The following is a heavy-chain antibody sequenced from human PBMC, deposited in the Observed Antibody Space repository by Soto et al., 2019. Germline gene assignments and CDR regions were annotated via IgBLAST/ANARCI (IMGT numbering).Heavy chain of an antibody. Sequence: GASLKVSCKASGYTFTSYGISWVRQAPGQGLEWMGWISAYNGNTNYAQKLQGRVTMTTDTSTSTAYMELRSLRSDDTAVYYCALPGIAAAGDPENAFEIWGQGTMVIVSS. CDR2: ISAYNGNT. V-gene: IGHV1-18*01. CDR1: GYTFTSYG. J-gene: IGHJ3*02. D-gene: IGHD6-13*01. CDR3: ALPGIAAAGDPENAFEI.